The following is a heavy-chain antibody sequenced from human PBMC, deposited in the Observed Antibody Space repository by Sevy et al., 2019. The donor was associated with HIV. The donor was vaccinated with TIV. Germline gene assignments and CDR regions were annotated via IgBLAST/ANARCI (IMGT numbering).Heavy chain of an antibody. D-gene: IGHD3-22*01. J-gene: IGHJ4*02. CDR3: ATTKDYYDSSGSPFDY. CDR1: GYTLTQLS. CDR2: FDPEDGET. V-gene: IGHV1-24*01. Sequence: ASVKVSCKVSGYTLTQLSMHWVRQAPGKGLEWMGSFDPEDGETPYAQKFQGRVTMTEDTSTNTAYMELSSLGSEDTAVYYCATTKDYYDSSGSPFDYWGQGTLVTVSS.